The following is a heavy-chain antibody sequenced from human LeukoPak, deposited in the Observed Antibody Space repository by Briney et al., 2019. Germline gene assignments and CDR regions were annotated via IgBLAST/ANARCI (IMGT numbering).Heavy chain of an antibody. CDR1: GFTVSNNY. CDR2: IYSSGST. D-gene: IGHD6-19*01. J-gene: IGHJ4*02. Sequence: PGGSLRLSCAASGFTVSNNYMSWVRQAPGKGLEWVSLIYSSGSTNYPDSVKGRFTISRDNPKNTLYLQMNSLRAEDTAVYYCARGVYSSGWYFDYWGQGTLVTVSS. V-gene: IGHV3-66*01. CDR3: ARGVYSSGWYFDY.